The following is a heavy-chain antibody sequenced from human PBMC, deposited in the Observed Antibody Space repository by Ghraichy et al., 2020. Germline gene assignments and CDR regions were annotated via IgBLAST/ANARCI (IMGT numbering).Heavy chain of an antibody. CDR3: ARASLYGWFDP. V-gene: IGHV3-48*03. CDR2: ISSSSSTI. D-gene: IGHD3-16*01. CDR1: GFTLISYE. J-gene: IGHJ5*02. Sequence: LSLTCAASGFTLISYEMDWVRQAPGKGLEWVSHISSSSSTIYYADPVKGRFTVSRDNVKNSLYLQMNSLRADDTAVYYCARASLYGWFDPWGQGTLVTVSS.